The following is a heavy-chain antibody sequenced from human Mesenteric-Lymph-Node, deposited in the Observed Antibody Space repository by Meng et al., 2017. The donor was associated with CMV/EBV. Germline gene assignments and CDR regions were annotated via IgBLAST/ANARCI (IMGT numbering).Heavy chain of an antibody. Sequence: ASVKVSCKASGYTFTSYDINWVRQATGQGLEWMGWMNPNSGNTGYAQKFQGRVTMTRDTSISTVYMELSRLKSGDTAVYYCARDFGLTTDSFDIWGQGTMVTVSS. CDR2: MNPNSGNT. CDR1: GYTFTSYD. J-gene: IGHJ3*02. D-gene: IGHD3/OR15-3a*01. V-gene: IGHV1-8*01. CDR3: ARDFGLTTDSFDI.